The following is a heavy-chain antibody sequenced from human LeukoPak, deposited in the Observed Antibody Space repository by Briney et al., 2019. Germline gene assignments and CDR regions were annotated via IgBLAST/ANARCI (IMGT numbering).Heavy chain of an antibody. CDR1: GGSFSGYY. Sequence: PSETLSLTCAVYGGSFSGYYWSWIRQPPGKGLEWIREINHSGSTNYNPSLKSRVTISVDTSKNQFSLKLSSVTAADTAVYYCARGNSKYSSGWYYFDYWGQGTLVTVSS. D-gene: IGHD6-19*01. V-gene: IGHV4-34*01. CDR3: ARGNSKYSSGWYYFDY. J-gene: IGHJ4*02. CDR2: INHSGST.